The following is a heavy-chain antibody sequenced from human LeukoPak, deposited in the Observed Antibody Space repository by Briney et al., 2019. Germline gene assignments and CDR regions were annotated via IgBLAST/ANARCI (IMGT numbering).Heavy chain of an antibody. CDR2: ISYDGSNK. Sequence: PGGSLRLSCAASGFTFSSYAMHWVRQAPGKGLEWVAVISYDGSNKYYADSVKGRFTISRDNSKNTLYLQTNSLRAEDTAVYYCARDKWHSSSWFYYYYGMDVWGQGTTVTVSS. D-gene: IGHD6-13*01. CDR1: GFTFSSYA. CDR3: ARDKWHSSSWFYYYYGMDV. V-gene: IGHV3-30*04. J-gene: IGHJ6*02.